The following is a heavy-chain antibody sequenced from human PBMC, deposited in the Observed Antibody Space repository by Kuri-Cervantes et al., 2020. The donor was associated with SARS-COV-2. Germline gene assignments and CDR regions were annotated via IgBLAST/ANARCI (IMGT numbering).Heavy chain of an antibody. V-gene: IGHV3-73*01. D-gene: IGHD3-22*01. CDR2: SLTKADNYAT. J-gene: IGHJ4*02. Sequence: GGSLRLSCATSGFIFSGSAIHWVRQAPGGGLEWVGRSLTKADNYATDLPVSMRSRFTFSRDDSQSTAYLQMNSLTIGDTAVYYCTTDPSPPYYYDSSGYSGYWGQGTLVTVSS. CDR1: GFIFSGSA. CDR3: TTDPSPPYYYDSSGYSGY.